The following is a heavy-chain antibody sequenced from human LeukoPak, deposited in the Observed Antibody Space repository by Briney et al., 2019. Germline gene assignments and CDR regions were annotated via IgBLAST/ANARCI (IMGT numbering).Heavy chain of an antibody. CDR2: INHSGST. D-gene: IGHD3-16*02. J-gene: IGHJ4*02. Sequence: SETLSLTCAVYGGSFSGYYWSRIRQPPGKGLEWIGEINHSGSTNYNPSLKSRVTISVDTSKNQFSLKLSSVTAADTAVYYCARQLVILYYFDYWGQGTLVTVSS. CDR3: ARQLVILYYFDY. CDR1: GGSFSGYY. V-gene: IGHV4-34*01.